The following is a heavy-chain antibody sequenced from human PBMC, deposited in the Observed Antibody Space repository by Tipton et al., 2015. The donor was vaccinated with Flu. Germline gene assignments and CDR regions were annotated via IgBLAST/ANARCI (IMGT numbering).Heavy chain of an antibody. V-gene: IGHV4-38-2*01. CDR2: VYRTGT. J-gene: IGHJ3*02. CDR3: ARSELRFLEWFGGGRYAFDI. CDR1: GDSIGSDYF. D-gene: IGHD3-3*01. Sequence: TLSLTCSVSGDSIGSDYFWGWIRQSPGQGLQWIGNVYRTGTYYNPSLKSRVTISVDRSKNQFSLKLSSVTASDTAVYYCARSELRFLEWFGGGRYAFDIWGQGTMVTVSS.